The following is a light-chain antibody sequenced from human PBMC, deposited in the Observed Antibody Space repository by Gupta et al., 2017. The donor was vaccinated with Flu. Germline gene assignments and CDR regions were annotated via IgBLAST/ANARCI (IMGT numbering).Light chain of an antibody. V-gene: IGLV1-51*02. Sequence: QSALTQPPSVSAAPGQKVTISCSGRNSNIGNYYVSGYQQFPGAAPKLLIYENNKRPSGIPGRFSGSKSDTSATLDITGLQTGDEADYYCGTWDRSLNAGVFGGGTKLTVL. CDR1: NSNIGNYY. J-gene: IGLJ3*02. CDR3: GTWDRSLNAGV. CDR2: ENN.